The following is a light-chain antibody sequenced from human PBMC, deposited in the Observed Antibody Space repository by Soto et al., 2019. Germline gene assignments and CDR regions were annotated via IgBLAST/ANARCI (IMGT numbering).Light chain of an antibody. V-gene: IGKV3-15*01. J-gene: IGKJ4*01. CDR1: QSIANN. CDR3: QQYDDSLLT. Sequence: EIVMTQSPATLSVSPGERATLSCRASQSIANNLAWYQQLPGQAPRLLIYGASNTATGIPARFSGSGSGTEFTLTISSLQSEDFAVYYCQQYDDSLLTFGGGTKVEIK. CDR2: GAS.